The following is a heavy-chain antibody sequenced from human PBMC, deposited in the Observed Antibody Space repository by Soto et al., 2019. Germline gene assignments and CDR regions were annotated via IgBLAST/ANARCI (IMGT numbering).Heavy chain of an antibody. V-gene: IGHV4-59*01. D-gene: IGHD3-9*01. CDR2: IYYSGST. CDR3: ARGAGYYDILTGNRGFAP. Sequence: SETLSLTCTVSGGSISSYYWSWIRQPPGKGLEWIGYIYYSGSTNYNPSLKSRVTISVDTSKNQFSLKLSSVTAADTAVYYCARGAGYYDILTGNRGFAPWGQGTLVTVSS. J-gene: IGHJ5*02. CDR1: GGSISSYY.